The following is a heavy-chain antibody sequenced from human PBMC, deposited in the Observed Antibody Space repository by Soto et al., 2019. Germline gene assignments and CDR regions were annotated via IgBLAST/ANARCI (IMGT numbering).Heavy chain of an antibody. CDR1: GGSFSGYY. Sequence: SETLSLTCAVYGGSFSGYYWSWIRQPPGKGLEWIGEINHSGSTNYNPYLKSRVSISVDTSKNQFSLKLSSVTAADTAVYYCARGKQLLEYYYGMDVWGQGTTVTVSS. D-gene: IGHD6-13*01. J-gene: IGHJ6*02. CDR3: ARGKQLLEYYYGMDV. V-gene: IGHV4-34*01. CDR2: INHSGST.